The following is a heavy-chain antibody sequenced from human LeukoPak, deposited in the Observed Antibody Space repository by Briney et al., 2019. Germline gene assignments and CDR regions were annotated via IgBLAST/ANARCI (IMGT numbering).Heavy chain of an antibody. CDR1: GFTLSSEW. CDR3: ARSGGGGAFDL. D-gene: IGHD1-26*01. J-gene: IGHJ3*01. Sequence: GGSLRLSCAGSGFTLSSEWMHWVRQGPGEGLVWISRIYRDGGRTNYADSVQGRFTISGDTAKNTLFIQMNSIRAEDTAVYFCARSGGGGAFDLWGQGTMVTVSS. V-gene: IGHV3-74*01. CDR2: IYRDGGRT.